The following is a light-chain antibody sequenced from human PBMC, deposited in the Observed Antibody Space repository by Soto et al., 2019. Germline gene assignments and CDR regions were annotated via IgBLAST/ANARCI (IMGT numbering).Light chain of an antibody. Sequence: DDVMTQTPRSLSVTPGQPASISCKSSQSLLHTDGKTYLYWYLQKAGQPPQLLIYDVSNRLFGVPDRFSGSGSGTDFTLKISRVEADDVGVYYCMHSTRLPLTFGGGTKVEIK. CDR2: DVS. V-gene: IGKV2D-29*01. CDR1: QSLLHTDGKTY. J-gene: IGKJ4*01. CDR3: MHSTRLPLT.